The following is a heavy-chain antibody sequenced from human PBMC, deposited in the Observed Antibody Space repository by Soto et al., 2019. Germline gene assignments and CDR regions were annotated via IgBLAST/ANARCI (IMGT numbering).Heavy chain of an antibody. CDR3: ARGRTGTTSFDY. CDR2: INHSGST. CDR1: GGSFSGYY. Sequence: SETLSLTCAVYGGSFSGYYWSWIRQPPGKGLEWIGEINHSGSTNYNPSLKSRVTISVDTSKNQFSLKLSSVTAEDTAVYYCARGRTGTTSFDYWGQGTLVTVSS. J-gene: IGHJ4*02. V-gene: IGHV4-34*01. D-gene: IGHD1-7*01.